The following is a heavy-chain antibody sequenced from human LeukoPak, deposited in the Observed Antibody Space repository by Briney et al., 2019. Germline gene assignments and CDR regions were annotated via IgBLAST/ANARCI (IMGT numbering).Heavy chain of an antibody. V-gene: IGHV4-34*01. J-gene: IGHJ6*03. CDR3: ARGRVVVPAAIFFGANYYYMDV. CDR2: INHSGST. D-gene: IGHD2-2*01. CDR1: GGSISSYY. Sequence: PSETLSLTCTVSGGSISSYYWSWIRQPPGKGLEWIGEINHSGSTNYNPSLKSRVTISVDTSKNQFSLKLSSVTAADTAVYYCARGRVVVPAAIFFGANYYYMDVWGKGTTVTVSS.